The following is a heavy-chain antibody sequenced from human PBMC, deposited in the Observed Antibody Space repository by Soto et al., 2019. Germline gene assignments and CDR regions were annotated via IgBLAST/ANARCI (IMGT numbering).Heavy chain of an antibody. CDR1: GYTFSPFW. CDR3: VRDRGYPDSFDV. Sequence: EVQLVESGGGLVQPGESLRLSCAASGYTFSPFWMHWVRQAPGKGLVWVSHINSDGSTIVYADSVKGRFTISRDNGKNTLYLQMNSLKAEDTAVYYCVRDRGYPDSFDVWGRGTMVTVSS. V-gene: IGHV3-74*01. CDR2: INSDGSTI. D-gene: IGHD3-10*01. J-gene: IGHJ3*01.